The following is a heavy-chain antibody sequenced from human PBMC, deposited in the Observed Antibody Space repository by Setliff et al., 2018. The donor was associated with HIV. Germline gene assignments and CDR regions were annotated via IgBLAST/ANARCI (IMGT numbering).Heavy chain of an antibody. CDR2: INHSGST. J-gene: IGHJ5*01. Sequence: SETLSLTCNVSGFSFRNSFYNWGWIRQPPGKGLEWIGEINHSGSTNYNPSLKRRVTISVDTSKNQFSLKLNSVTAADTAVYYCARVRLELRQYWFDSWGQGSPVTVSS. CDR3: ARVRLELRQYWFDS. D-gene: IGHD1-7*01. V-gene: IGHV4-39*07. CDR1: GFSFRNSFYN.